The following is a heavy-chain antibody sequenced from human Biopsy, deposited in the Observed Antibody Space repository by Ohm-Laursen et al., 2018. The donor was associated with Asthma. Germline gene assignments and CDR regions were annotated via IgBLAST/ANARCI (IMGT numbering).Heavy chain of an antibody. CDR1: GASISSSSSHY. V-gene: IGHV4-39*02. Sequence: SETLSLTCTVSGASISSSSSHYWTWIRQPPGKRLEWIANIYYMGSTYYNPSLKSRVTISLDMSMNHLFLKLNSVTAADTAVYSCARLRIEGTSPYYFDHWGQGSLVTVSS. D-gene: IGHD2/OR15-2a*01. J-gene: IGHJ4*02. CDR3: ARLRIEGTSPYYFDH. CDR2: IYYMGST.